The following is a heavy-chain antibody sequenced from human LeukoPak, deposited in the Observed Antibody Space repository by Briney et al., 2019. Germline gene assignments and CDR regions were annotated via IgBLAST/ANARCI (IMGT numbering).Heavy chain of an antibody. Sequence: PSETLSLTCTVSGVSISSFYWSWIRQPPGKALEWIAYIYYTGSTNSNPSLKSRVTISVDTSKNQFSLKLSFVTAADTAVYFCVRNRGFSGSFDAFDIWGQGTMVSVSS. CDR1: GVSISSFY. V-gene: IGHV4-59*08. CDR2: IYYTGST. D-gene: IGHD5-12*01. CDR3: VRNRGFSGSFDAFDI. J-gene: IGHJ3*02.